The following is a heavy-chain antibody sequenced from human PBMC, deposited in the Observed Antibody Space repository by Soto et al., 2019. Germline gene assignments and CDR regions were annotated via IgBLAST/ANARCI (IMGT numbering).Heavy chain of an antibody. J-gene: IGHJ6*02. CDR3: ARVDILTVYGCMDV. CDR2: ISDGGST. Sequence: SETLSLTCNVSGGSIYTYYWSWLRQSPGKGLEWIGYISDGGSTNYNPSLESRVTISVDTSKKQVSLKLSSVSAADTAVYYCARVDILTVYGCMDVWGQGTTVTVSS. CDR1: GGSIYTYY. V-gene: IGHV4-59*01. D-gene: IGHD3-9*01.